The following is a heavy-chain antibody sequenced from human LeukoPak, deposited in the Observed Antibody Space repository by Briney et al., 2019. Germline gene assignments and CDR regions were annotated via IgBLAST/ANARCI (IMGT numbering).Heavy chain of an antibody. CDR1: GYSFTSYW. CDR2: IYPGDSDT. D-gene: IGHD4/OR15-4a*01. V-gene: IGHV5-51*01. J-gene: IGHJ3*02. Sequence: GESLKISCQGSGYSFTSYWIGWVRQMPGKGLEWKGLIYPGDSDTRYGPSFQGQVTISADKSISTAYLQWSSLRASDTAMYYCARRGAANPDAFDIWGQGTMVTVSS. CDR3: ARRGAANPDAFDI.